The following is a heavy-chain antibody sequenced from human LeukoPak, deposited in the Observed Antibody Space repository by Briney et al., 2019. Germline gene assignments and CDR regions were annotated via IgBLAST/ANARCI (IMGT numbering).Heavy chain of an antibody. CDR2: ISTSGAT. Sequence: SETLSLTCTVSGGSISSYYWSWIRQPPGKGLEWIGYISTSGATNYNPSLKGRVTISVDTSKNQFSLKLSSVTAADTAVYYCARESVPGISGGYFDYWGQGTLATVSS. V-gene: IGHV4-4*08. J-gene: IGHJ4*02. CDR1: GGSISSYY. D-gene: IGHD6-19*01. CDR3: ARESVPGISGGYFDY.